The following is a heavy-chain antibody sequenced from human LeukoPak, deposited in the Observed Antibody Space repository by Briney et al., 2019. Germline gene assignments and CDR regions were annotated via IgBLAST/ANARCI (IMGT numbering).Heavy chain of an antibody. Sequence: PPETLSLTCTVSGGSISSYYWSWIRQPAGKGLEWIGRIYTSGSTNYNPSLKSRVTMSVDTSKNQFSLKLSSVTAADTAVYYCARGGRYGSGSYSGYWFDPWGQGTLVTVSS. V-gene: IGHV4-4*07. J-gene: IGHJ5*02. CDR2: IYTSGST. CDR3: ARGGRYGSGSYSGYWFDP. CDR1: GGSISSYY. D-gene: IGHD3-10*01.